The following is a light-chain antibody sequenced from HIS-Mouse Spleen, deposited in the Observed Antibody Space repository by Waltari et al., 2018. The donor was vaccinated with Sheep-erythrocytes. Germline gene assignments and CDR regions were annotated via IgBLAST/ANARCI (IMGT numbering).Light chain of an antibody. CDR1: SSDVGGYNY. Sequence: QSALTQPRSVSGSPGQSVTIPCPGTSSDVGGYNYFSWYHQHPGKAPKLMIYDVSKRPSGVPDRFSGSKSGNTASLTISGLQAEDEADYYCCSYAGSYNHVFATGTKVTVL. V-gene: IGLV2-11*01. J-gene: IGLJ1*01. CDR2: DVS. CDR3: CSYAGSYNHV.